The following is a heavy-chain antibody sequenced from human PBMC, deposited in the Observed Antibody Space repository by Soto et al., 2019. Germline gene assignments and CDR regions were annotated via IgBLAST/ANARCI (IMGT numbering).Heavy chain of an antibody. V-gene: IGHV3-74*01. D-gene: IGHD1-1*01. Sequence: GSLRLSCAASGFTFSSYCMSWVRQAPGKGLEWVSRINTDGSKTSYADSVKGRFTISRDNAKNTLYLQMNSLRVEDTAVYYCARASYNWNPESGMDVWGQGTTVTVSS. J-gene: IGHJ6*02. CDR3: ARASYNWNPESGMDV. CDR1: GFTFSSYC. CDR2: INTDGSKT.